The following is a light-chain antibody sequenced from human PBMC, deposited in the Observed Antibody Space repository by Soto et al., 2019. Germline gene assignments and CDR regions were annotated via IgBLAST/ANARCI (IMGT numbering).Light chain of an antibody. Sequence: DIVMTQSPDSLAVSLGERATMNCKCSRSVLYKSNNKNHLAWYQQKPGQPPQLIIYWASTRESGVPERFSGSGSGTDFTLTISRLEPEDFAVYYCQQYDNSPITFGQGTRLENK. V-gene: IGKV4-1*01. J-gene: IGKJ5*01. CDR3: QQYDNSPIT. CDR1: RSVLYKSNNKNH. CDR2: WAS.